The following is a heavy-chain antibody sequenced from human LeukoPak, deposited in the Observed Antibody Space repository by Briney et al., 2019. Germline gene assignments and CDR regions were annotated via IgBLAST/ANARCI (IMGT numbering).Heavy chain of an antibody. Sequence: SETLSLTCAVYVGSFSGYYWGWIRQPPGKGREWIGEINHSGSTNYNPSLKSRVTISVDTSKNQFSLKLSSVTAADTAVYYCARQGTIGTFDPWGQGTLVTVSS. V-gene: IGHV4-34*01. CDR2: INHSGST. CDR1: VGSFSGYY. CDR3: ARQGTIGTFDP. J-gene: IGHJ5*02.